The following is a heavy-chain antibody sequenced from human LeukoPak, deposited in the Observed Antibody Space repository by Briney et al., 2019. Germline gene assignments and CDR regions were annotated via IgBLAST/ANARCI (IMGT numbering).Heavy chain of an antibody. V-gene: IGHV3-23*01. J-gene: IGHJ5*02. Sequence: QTGGSLRLSCAASGFTFSSYAMSWVRQAPGKGLEWVSAISGSGGSTYYADSVKGRFTISRDNAKNTLYLQMNSLRAEDTAVYYCARDGAHYYDSSLVLDPYNWFDPWGQGTLVTVSS. CDR3: ARDGAHYYDSSLVLDPYNWFDP. CDR1: GFTFSSYA. CDR2: ISGSGGST. D-gene: IGHD3-22*01.